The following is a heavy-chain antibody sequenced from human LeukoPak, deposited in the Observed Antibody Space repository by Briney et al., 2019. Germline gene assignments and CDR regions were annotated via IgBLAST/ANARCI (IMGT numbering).Heavy chain of an antibody. D-gene: IGHD3-3*01. J-gene: IGHJ4*02. Sequence: GGSLRLSCAASGFTFSSYAMSWVRQAPGKRLEWVSAISGSSGSTYYADSVKGRFTISRDNSKNTLYLQMNSLRAEDTAVYYCAKDPVPHYDFWSGYYKESGDYWGQGTLVTVSS. CDR3: AKDPVPHYDFWSGYYKESGDY. V-gene: IGHV3-23*01. CDR1: GFTFSSYA. CDR2: ISGSSGST.